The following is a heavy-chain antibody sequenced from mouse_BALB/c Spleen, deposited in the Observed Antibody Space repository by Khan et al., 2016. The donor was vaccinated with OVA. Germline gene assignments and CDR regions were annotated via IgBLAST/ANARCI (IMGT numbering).Heavy chain of an antibody. J-gene: IGHJ3*01. V-gene: IGHV1S136*01. D-gene: IGHD1-1*02. CDR1: GYTFTRYV. CDR3: LRYLYYYGGAYEGVTY. CDR2: ISPYSDGS. Sequence: VQLKEPEPELVKPGASVKMSCKASGYTFTRYVMHWVKQKPGQGLEWIGYISPYSDGSTYNENFRGKATLTSDKSSSTAYMDLSSLTPEDSAVYDFLRYLYYYGGAYEGVTYWGQGTLVTVSA.